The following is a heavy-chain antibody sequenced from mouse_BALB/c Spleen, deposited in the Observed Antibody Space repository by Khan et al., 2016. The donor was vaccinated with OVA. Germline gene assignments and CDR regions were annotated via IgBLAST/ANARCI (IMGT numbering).Heavy chain of an antibody. CDR3: ARRSIYDGYYGGAMDY. V-gene: IGHV5-17*02. J-gene: IGHJ4*01. D-gene: IGHD2-3*01. CDR1: GFTFSNFG. Sequence: EVELVESGGGLVQPGGSLKLSCAASGFTFSNFGMHWVRQAPEKGLEWVAYISSGSNTIYYADTVTGRFTISSDNPKNTLFLQMTRLRLRDTDMYYCARRSIYDGYYGGAMDYWGQGTSVTVSA. CDR2: ISSGSNTI.